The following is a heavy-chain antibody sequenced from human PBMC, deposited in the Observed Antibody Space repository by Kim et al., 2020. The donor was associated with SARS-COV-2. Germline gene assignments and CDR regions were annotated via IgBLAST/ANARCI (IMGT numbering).Heavy chain of an antibody. J-gene: IGHJ6*02. Sequence: ASVKVSCKASGYTFTGYYMHWVRQAPGQGLEWMGWINPNSGGTNYAQKFQGRVTMTRDTSISTAYMELSRLRSDDTAVYYCARVQLEGSLTYYYGMDVWGQGTTVTVSS. CDR3: ARVQLEGSLTYYYGMDV. V-gene: IGHV1-2*02. D-gene: IGHD1-1*01. CDR1: GYTFTGYY. CDR2: INPNSGGT.